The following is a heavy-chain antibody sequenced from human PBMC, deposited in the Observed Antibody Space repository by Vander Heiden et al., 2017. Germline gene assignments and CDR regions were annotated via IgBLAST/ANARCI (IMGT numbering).Heavy chain of an antibody. CDR3: AKLEDDDLWTAMDV. CDR2: IFGGGTSA. CDR1: GITFSNYA. Sequence: EVQLLESGGGLVQPGGSLKLSCAASGITFSNYAMTWVRQAPGKGLEWVSTIFGGGTSAYYRESVQGRFTISRDNSKNTLFLQMNRLRVDDTAIYYCAKLEDDDLWTAMDVWGQGTTVSVFS. J-gene: IGHJ6*02. D-gene: IGHD3-3*01. V-gene: IGHV3-23*01.